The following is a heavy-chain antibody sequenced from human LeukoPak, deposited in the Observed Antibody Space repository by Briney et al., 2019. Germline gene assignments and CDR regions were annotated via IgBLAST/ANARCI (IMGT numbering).Heavy chain of an antibody. V-gene: IGHV4-34*01. CDR2: INHSGST. CDR1: GGSFSGYY. D-gene: IGHD6-6*01. J-gene: IGHJ5*02. CDR3: ARGRIAARRNWFDP. Sequence: SETLSLTCAVYGGSFSGYYWSWIRQPPGKGLEWIGEINHSGSTNYNPSLKSRVTIPVDTSKNQFSLKLSSVTAADTAVYYCARGRIAARRNWFDPWGQGTLVTVSS.